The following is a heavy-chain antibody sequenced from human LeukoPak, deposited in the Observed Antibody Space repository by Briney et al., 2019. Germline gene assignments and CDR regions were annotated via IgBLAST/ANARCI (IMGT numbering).Heavy chain of an antibody. V-gene: IGHV4-4*02. CDR3: ARKVVVPAAHFDY. CDR2: IYYSGST. Sequence: SETLSLTCAVSGGSISSNNWWSWVRQPPGKGLEWIGSIYYSGSTYYNPSLKSRVTISVDTSKNQFSLKLSSVTAADTAVYYCARKVVVPAAHFDYWGQGTLVTVSS. J-gene: IGHJ4*02. CDR1: GGSISSNNW. D-gene: IGHD2-2*01.